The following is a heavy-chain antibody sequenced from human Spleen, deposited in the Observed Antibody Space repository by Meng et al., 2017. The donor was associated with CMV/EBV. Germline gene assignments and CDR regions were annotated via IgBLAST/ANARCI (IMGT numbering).Heavy chain of an antibody. V-gene: IGHV4-4*02. J-gene: IGHJ4*02. D-gene: IGHD2-21*02. CDR3: ARIERRRILKYCGSDCSTTDY. CDR2: IYHSGST. CDR1: GGSISSSNL. Sequence: QVQLQESGPGLVKPSGTLSLTCAVSGGSISSSNLWTWVRQVPGKGLEWIGEIYHSGSTNYNQSLKSRVTISVDKFKNQFSLKLGFVTAADTAVYYCARIERRRILKYCGSDCSTTDYWGQGTLVTVSS.